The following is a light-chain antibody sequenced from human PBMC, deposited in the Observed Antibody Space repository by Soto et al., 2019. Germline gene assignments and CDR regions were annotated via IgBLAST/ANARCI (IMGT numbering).Light chain of an antibody. Sequence: DIPMTQFPATLSASVGDRVTITCRASQSISSWLAWYQQKPGKAPKLLIYAASTLQSGVPSRFSASGSETDFTLTISSLQPEDFATYYCQQSYTTRFTFGPGTKVDIK. V-gene: IGKV1-39*01. CDR2: AAS. CDR3: QQSYTTRFT. CDR1: QSISSW. J-gene: IGKJ3*01.